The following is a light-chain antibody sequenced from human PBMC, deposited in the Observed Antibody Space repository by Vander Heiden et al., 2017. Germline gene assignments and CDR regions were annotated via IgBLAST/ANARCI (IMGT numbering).Light chain of an antibody. CDR3: SSYASSSTLV. CDR1: SSDVGGYNS. Sequence: QSALTQPASVSGSPGQSITISCTGTSSDVGGYNSVSWYQQRPGKAPKLMIYDVSHRPSGVSNRFSGSRSGNTASLTISGLQAEDEADYYCSSYASSSTLVFGTGTKVIVL. V-gene: IGLV2-14*03. J-gene: IGLJ1*01. CDR2: DVS.